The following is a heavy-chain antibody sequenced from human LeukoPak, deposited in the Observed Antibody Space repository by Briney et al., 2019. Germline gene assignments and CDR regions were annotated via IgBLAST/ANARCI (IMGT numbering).Heavy chain of an antibody. D-gene: IGHD3-22*01. CDR2: INPNSDVT. CDR3: ARERDSSGYYRDAFDI. CDR1: GGSFSSYA. J-gene: IGHJ3*02. Sequence: ASVKVSCKASGGSFSSYAFSWLRQAPGQGLEWMGWINPNSDVTNYAQRFQGRVTMTRGTSISTAYMELSRLRSDDTAVYYCARERDSSGYYRDAFDIWGQGSMVTVSS. V-gene: IGHV1-2*02.